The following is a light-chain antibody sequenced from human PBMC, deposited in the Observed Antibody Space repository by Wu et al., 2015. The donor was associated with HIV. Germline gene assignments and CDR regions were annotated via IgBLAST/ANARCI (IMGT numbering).Light chain of an antibody. CDR2: GAS. J-gene: IGKJ3*01. CDR3: QQYGSSRFT. CDR1: QSLDTKY. V-gene: IGKV3-20*01. Sequence: EIVLTQSPDTLSLSPGERATLSCRASQSLDTKYLTWYQQRPGQAPRLLIYGASSRASGIPDRFSGSGSGTDFTLTISRLEPEDFAVYYCQQYGSSRFTFGPGTKVGYQT.